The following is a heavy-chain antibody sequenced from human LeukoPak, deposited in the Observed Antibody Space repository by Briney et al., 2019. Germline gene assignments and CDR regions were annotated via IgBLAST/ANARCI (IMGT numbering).Heavy chain of an antibody. CDR3: AKWGILRFLECGLDP. V-gene: IGHV3-23*01. J-gene: IGHJ5*02. Sequence: GGSLRLSCAASGFTFSSYAMSWVRQAPGKGLEWVSAISGSGGSTYYADSVKGRFTISRDNSKNTLYLQMNTLRAEDTAVYSSAKWGILRFLECGLDPWGQGTPVTVSS. CDR2: ISGSGGST. D-gene: IGHD3-3*01. CDR1: GFTFSSYA.